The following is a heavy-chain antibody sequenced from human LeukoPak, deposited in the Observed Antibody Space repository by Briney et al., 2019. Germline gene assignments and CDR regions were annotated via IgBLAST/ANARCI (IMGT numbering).Heavy chain of an antibody. Sequence: KPSETLSLTCTVSGGTISNYYWSWIRQPPGKGLEWIAYIDYSGSTNYNPSLKSRVTISGDASKNQFSLNLRSVTPADTAVYYCARDRRRDLLHAFDIWGQGTMVTVSS. CDR1: GGTISNYY. CDR3: ARDRRRDLLHAFDI. D-gene: IGHD1-26*01. J-gene: IGHJ3*02. CDR2: IDYSGST. V-gene: IGHV4-59*01.